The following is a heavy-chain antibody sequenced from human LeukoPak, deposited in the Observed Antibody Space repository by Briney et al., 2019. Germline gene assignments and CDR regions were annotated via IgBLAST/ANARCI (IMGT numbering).Heavy chain of an antibody. CDR3: ARDHWGDSSDKPPLESDY. V-gene: IGHV3-21*01. CDR2: ISRSGSSI. J-gene: IGHJ4*02. D-gene: IGHD3-22*01. Sequence: GPLRLSFAASGFTFSSYGLNWVRQAPGKGLEWVSSISRSGSSINYADSVKGRFTMSRDNATNSLYLQMNSLRAEDTAVYYCARDHWGDSSDKPPLESDYWGQGTLVTVSS. CDR1: GFTFSSYG.